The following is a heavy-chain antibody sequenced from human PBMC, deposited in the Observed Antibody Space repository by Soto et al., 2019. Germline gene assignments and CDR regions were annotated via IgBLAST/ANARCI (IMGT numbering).Heavy chain of an antibody. CDR3: ARGPVTYYDFWSGLYNWFDP. D-gene: IGHD3-3*01. Sequence: VKVSCKASGYTFTSYGISWLGQAPGHGLEWMGWISAYNGNTNYAQKLQGRVTMTTDTSTSTAYMELRSLRSDDTAVYYCARGPVTYYDFWSGLYNWFDPWGQGTLVTVSS. CDR2: ISAYNGNT. CDR1: GYTFTSYG. V-gene: IGHV1-18*01. J-gene: IGHJ5*02.